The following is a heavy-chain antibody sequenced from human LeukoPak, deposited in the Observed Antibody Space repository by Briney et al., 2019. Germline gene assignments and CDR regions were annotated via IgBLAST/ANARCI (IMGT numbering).Heavy chain of an antibody. CDR2: TSSDGSIT. CDR1: GFSFSSYG. D-gene: IGHD6-13*01. J-gene: IGHJ4*02. V-gene: IGHV3-30*03. CDR3: ASGSPGYSSSWSNY. Sequence: PGGSLRLSCAASGFSFSSYGMHWVRQAPGKGLEWVAGTSSDGSITYYADSVKGRFTISRDNSKNTLYLQMNSLRAEDTAMYYCASGSPGYSSSWSNYWGQGTLVTVSS.